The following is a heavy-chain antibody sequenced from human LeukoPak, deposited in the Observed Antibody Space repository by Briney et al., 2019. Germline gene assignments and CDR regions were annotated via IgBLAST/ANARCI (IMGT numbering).Heavy chain of an antibody. Sequence: PSGTLSLTCTVSGASIRSGPYYWSWIRQPPGKGLEWIGSIHHNGKTYYNPSLESRVTISVDTSKSQISLHLSSLTAADTAMYYCASLHYYDSSGSYYAYFDYWGQGTLVTVSS. CDR1: GASIRSGPYY. CDR2: IHHNGKT. D-gene: IGHD3-22*01. J-gene: IGHJ4*02. CDR3: ASLHYYDSSGSYYAYFDY. V-gene: IGHV4-39*01.